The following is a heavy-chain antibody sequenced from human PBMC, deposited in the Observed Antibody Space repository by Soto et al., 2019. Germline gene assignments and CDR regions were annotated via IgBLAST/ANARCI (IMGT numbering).Heavy chain of an antibody. J-gene: IGHJ6*02. CDR1: FDSITTYY. CDR2: IDTSGNT. CDR3: ARYSNNWFQTEGMDV. D-gene: IGHD6-13*01. V-gene: IGHV4-4*07. Sequence: SETLSLTCTVSFDSITTYYWSWIRQPAGKGLEWIGRIDTSGNTNYNPSLKSRVTMSVDTSKKQLSLKLTSVTAADTAVYYCARYSNNWFQTEGMDVWGQGTTVT.